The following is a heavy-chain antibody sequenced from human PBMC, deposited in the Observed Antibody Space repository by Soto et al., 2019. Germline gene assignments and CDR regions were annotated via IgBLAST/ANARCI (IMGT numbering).Heavy chain of an antibody. V-gene: IGHV4-34*01. D-gene: IGHD2-15*01. J-gene: IGHJ2*01. CDR3: ARRVVVAATGWYFDL. CDR1: GGSFSGDY. CDR2: INHSGST. Sequence: QVQLQQSGAGLLKPSETLSLTCAVPGGSFSGDYWSWIRQPPGKGLEWIGEINHSGSTNYNPSLKSRVTISVDTSKNQFSLKLSSVTAADTAVYYCARRVVVAATGWYFDLWGRGTLVTVSS.